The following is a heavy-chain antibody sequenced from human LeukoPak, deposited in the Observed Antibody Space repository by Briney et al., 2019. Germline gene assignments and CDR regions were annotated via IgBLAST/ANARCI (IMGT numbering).Heavy chain of an antibody. CDR3: ARVIPGQWLVPSVFDY. D-gene: IGHD6-19*01. CDR1: GGSISSYY. V-gene: IGHV4-59*01. J-gene: IGHJ4*02. CDR2: IYYSGST. Sequence: SETLSLTCTVSGGSISSYYWSWIRQPPGKGLEWIGYIYYSGSTNYDPSLKSRVTISVDTSKNQFSLKLSSVTAADTAVYYCARVIPGQWLVPSVFDYWGQGTLVTVSS.